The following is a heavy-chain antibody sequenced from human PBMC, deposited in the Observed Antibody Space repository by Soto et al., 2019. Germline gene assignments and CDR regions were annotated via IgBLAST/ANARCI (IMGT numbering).Heavy chain of an antibody. CDR2: IYYSGST. J-gene: IGHJ4*02. D-gene: IGHD3-22*01. V-gene: IGHV4-31*03. CDR3: AREDYYDSSGDRRIDY. CDR1: GGSISSGGYY. Sequence: QVQLQESGPGLVKPSQTLSLTCTVSGGSISSGGYYWSWIRQHPGKGLEWIGYIYYSGSTYYNPSLKSRVTISVDTSKNQCSLKLSSVTAADTAVYYCAREDYYDSSGDRRIDYWGQGTLVTVSS.